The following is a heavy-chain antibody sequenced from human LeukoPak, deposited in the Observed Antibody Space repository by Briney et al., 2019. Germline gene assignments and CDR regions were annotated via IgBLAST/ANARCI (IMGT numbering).Heavy chain of an antibody. CDR1: GDSLSGCY. CDR3: ARGVYGAYFDF. D-gene: IGHD4-17*01. J-gene: IGHJ4*02. CDR2: RQSNGYT. Sequence: SETLSLTCDFSGDSLSGCYWSWLRQPPGKGLEWIAYRQSNGYTEYYPSLMSRVTISLDTPKRQLSLKLTSVTAADTAVYYCARGVYGAYFDFWGQGTLVTVSS. V-gene: IGHV4-59*01.